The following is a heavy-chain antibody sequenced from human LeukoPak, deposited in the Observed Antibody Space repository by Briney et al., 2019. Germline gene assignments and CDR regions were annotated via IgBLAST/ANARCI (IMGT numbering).Heavy chain of an antibody. CDR3: TRARSYCTSTSCSADY. D-gene: IGHD2-2*01. CDR2: INPSVGTT. J-gene: IGHJ4*02. V-gene: IGHV1-46*01. CDR1: GYTFTTYY. Sequence: ASVTVSCTAFGYTFTTYYIHWVRQAPGQGLEWMGIINPSVGTTKYPDKFQGRVTMTRDTSTSTVYMELSGLGSDDTATYYCTRARSYCTSTSCSADYWGQGTLVTVSS.